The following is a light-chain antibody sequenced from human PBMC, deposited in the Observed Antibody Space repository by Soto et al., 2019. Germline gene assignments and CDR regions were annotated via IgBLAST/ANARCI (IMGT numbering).Light chain of an antibody. CDR1: SGDIGSYNR. V-gene: IGLV2-14*01. Sequence: QSVLTQPASVAGSPGQSITISCTGTSGDIGSYNRVSWYQQHPGKAPKLIIYEVTDRPSGVSNRFSGSKSGNTASLTISGLQAEDEAEYYCSSYTNINARACVFGTGPQVTVL. CDR3: SSYTNINARACV. J-gene: IGLJ1*01. CDR2: EVT.